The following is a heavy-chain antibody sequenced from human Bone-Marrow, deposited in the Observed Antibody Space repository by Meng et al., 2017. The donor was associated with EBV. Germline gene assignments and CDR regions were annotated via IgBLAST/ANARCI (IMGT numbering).Heavy chain of an antibody. CDR1: GFTFSSYW. V-gene: IGHV3-74*01. J-gene: IGHJ4*02. D-gene: IGHD4-23*01. CDR2: INSDGSST. Sequence: EVQLVESGGGLVQPXGSLRLSCAASGFTFSSYWMHWVRQAPGKGLVWVSRINSDGSSTSYADSVKGRFTISRDNSKNTLYLQMNSLRAEDTALYYCAKDFGYGGIIFDDWGQGTLGTVAS. CDR3: AKDFGYGGIIFDD.